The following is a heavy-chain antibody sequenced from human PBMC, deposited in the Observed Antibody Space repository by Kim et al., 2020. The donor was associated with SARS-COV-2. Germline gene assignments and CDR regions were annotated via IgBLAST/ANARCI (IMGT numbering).Heavy chain of an antibody. Sequence: GSEKYYVASVKDRFTISRDNAKSSVFLQMNSLRVEDMAVYYCVKGGSLYWGQGTLVTVSS. J-gene: IGHJ4*02. CDR2: GSEK. D-gene: IGHD3-10*01. V-gene: IGHV3-7*01. CDR3: VKGGSLY.